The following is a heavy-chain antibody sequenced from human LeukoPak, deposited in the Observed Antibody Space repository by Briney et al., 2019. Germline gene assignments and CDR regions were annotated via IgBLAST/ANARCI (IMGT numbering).Heavy chain of an antibody. D-gene: IGHD6-19*01. CDR2: ISYSGTT. CDR3: ARHVGLVRHFDF. J-gene: IGHJ4*02. Sequence: SETLSLTCTVSGGSLSSSPYYWGWIRQPPGKGLEWIGSISYSGTTSYKPSLKSRVAMSVDTSKNQFSLRLSSVTAADTSVYYCARHVGLVRHFDFWGQGTLVTVSS. V-gene: IGHV4-39*01. CDR1: GGSLSSSPYY.